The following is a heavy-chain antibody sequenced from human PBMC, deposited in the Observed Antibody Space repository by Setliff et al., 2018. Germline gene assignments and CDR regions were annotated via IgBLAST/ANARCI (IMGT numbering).Heavy chain of an antibody. Sequence: PSETLSLTCTVSGGSISSGSYYWGWIRQPPRKGLEWTGSIHYSGSTYYNPSLKSRVTISLDTSKNQFSLKLSSVTAADTAVYYCARGSYYDSSGYSPDFFDYWGQGTLVTVSS. CDR2: IHYSGST. CDR1: GGSISSGSYY. J-gene: IGHJ4*02. CDR3: ARGSYYDSSGYSPDFFDY. D-gene: IGHD3-22*01. V-gene: IGHV4-39*07.